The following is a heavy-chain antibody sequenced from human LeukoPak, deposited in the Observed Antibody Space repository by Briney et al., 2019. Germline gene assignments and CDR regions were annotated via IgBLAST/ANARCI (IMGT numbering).Heavy chain of an antibody. V-gene: IGHV3-30*18. CDR1: GFTFSSYG. D-gene: IGHD7-27*01. CDR3: AKDGDVYVDY. Sequence: GRSLRLSCAASGFTFSSYGMHWVRQAPGKGLEWVAVISYDGSNKYYADSVKGRFTTSRDNSKNTLYLQMNSLRAEDTAVYYCAKDGDVYVDYWGQGTLVTVSS. J-gene: IGHJ4*02. CDR2: ISYDGSNK.